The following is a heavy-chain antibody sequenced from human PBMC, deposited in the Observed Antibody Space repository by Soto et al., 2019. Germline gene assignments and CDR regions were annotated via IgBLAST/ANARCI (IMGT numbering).Heavy chain of an antibody. V-gene: IGHV3-30*18. J-gene: IGHJ4*02. Sequence: GGSLRLSCAASEFTFSSHGMHWVRQAPGKGLEWVAVISYDGSNKYYADSVKGRFTISRDNSKNTLYLQMNSLRAEDTAVYYCAKDGQQQLVPDYWGQGTLVTVSS. CDR2: ISYDGSNK. D-gene: IGHD6-13*01. CDR1: EFTFSSHG. CDR3: AKDGQQQLVPDY.